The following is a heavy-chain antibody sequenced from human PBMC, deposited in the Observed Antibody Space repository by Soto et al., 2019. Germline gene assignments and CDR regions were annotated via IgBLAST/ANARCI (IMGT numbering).Heavy chain of an antibody. Sequence: PGGSLRLSCAASGFSFSKYAMTWVRQAPGKGLEWVSVISDSGGRTYYADSVKGRFTISRDDSKNTLYLHMKSLRAEDTAVYYCAIRRSLAVDSSIRIDPWGQGTLVTVYS. CDR1: GFSFSKYA. D-gene: IGHD6-19*01. V-gene: IGHV3-23*01. CDR3: AIRRSLAVDSSIRIDP. CDR2: ISDSGGRT. J-gene: IGHJ5*02.